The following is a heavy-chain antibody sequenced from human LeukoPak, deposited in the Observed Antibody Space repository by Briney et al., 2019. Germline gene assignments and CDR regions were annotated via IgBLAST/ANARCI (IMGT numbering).Heavy chain of an antibody. J-gene: IGHJ4*02. CDR2: IYYSGST. V-gene: IGHV4-30-4*08. CDR1: GGSISSGDYY. Sequence: PSQTLSLTCTVSGGSISSGDYYWSWIRQPPGKGLGWIGYIYYSGSTYYNPSLKSRVTISVDTSKNQFSLKLSSVTAADTAVYYCARDRRSGYDYPDYDYVWGSYRYFDYWGQGTLVTVSS. D-gene: IGHD3-16*02. CDR3: ARDRRSGYDYPDYDYVWGSYRYFDY.